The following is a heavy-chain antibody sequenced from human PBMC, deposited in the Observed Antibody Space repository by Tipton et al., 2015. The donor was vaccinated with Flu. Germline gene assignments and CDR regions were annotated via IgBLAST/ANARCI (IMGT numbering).Heavy chain of an antibody. D-gene: IGHD3-22*01. CDR3: ARGDYDSSVGWVDY. Sequence: TASGFTFSDYYLSWIRQAPGKGLEWVSYIGSSGSTVYYADSVKGRFTISRDNAKNSVYLQMNSLRAEDTAVYYCARGDYDSSVGWVDYWGQGTLVTVSS. CDR1: GFTFSDYY. V-gene: IGHV3-11*01. J-gene: IGHJ4*02. CDR2: IGSSGSTV.